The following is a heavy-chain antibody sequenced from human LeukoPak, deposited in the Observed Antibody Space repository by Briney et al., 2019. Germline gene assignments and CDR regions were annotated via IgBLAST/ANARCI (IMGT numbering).Heavy chain of an antibody. CDR1: GYTFIHYG. D-gene: IGHD2-8*01. J-gene: IGHJ4*02. CDR3: AKDHIVLMVYATTFDY. CDR2: ISAYNGNT. Sequence: ASVKVSCKASGYTFIHYGISWVRQAPGQGLEWMGWISAYNGNTNYAQKLQGRVTMTTDTSTSTAYMELRSLRSDDTAVYYCAKDHIVLMVYATTFDYWGQGTLSPSPQ. V-gene: IGHV1-18*01.